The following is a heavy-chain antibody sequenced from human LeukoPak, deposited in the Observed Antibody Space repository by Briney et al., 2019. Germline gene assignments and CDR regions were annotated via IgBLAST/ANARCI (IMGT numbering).Heavy chain of an antibody. D-gene: IGHD3-9*01. CDR2: INPNSGGT. CDR3: ARATPKLRYFDWLLPSYAFDI. J-gene: IGHJ3*02. V-gene: IGHV1-2*02. Sequence: GASVKVSCKASGYTFTGYYMHWVRQAPGQGLEWMGWINPNSGGTNYAQKFQGRVTMTRDTSISTAYMELSRLRSEDTAVYYCARATPKLRYFDWLLPSYAFDIWGQGTMVTVSS. CDR1: GYTFTGYY.